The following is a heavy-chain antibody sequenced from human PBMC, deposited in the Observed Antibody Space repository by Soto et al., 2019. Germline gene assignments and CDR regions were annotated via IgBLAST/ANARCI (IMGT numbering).Heavy chain of an antibody. D-gene: IGHD3-22*01. CDR1: GGSISSGGYY. CDR3: ARDVRSGYFFDY. Sequence: SETLSLTCTVSGGSISSGGYYWSWIRQHPGKGLEWIGYIYYSGSTYYNPSLKSRVTISVDTSKNQFSLKLSSVTAAGTAVYYCARDVRSGYFFDYWGQGTLVTVSS. V-gene: IGHV4-31*03. J-gene: IGHJ4*02. CDR2: IYYSGST.